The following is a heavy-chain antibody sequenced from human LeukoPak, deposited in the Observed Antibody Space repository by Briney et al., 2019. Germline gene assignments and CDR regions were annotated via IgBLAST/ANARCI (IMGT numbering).Heavy chain of an antibody. CDR2: INPNSGAT. CDR3: ARGHAVTASFDF. Sequence: ASVKVSCTASGYAFTDYYMYWVRQAPGQGLEWMGLINPNSGATNYAQKFQGRVTMSRDTSISTAYMELSSLISDDTAVYYCARGHAVTASFDFWGQGALVTVSS. V-gene: IGHV1-2*02. J-gene: IGHJ4*02. CDR1: GYAFTDYY. D-gene: IGHD2-21*02.